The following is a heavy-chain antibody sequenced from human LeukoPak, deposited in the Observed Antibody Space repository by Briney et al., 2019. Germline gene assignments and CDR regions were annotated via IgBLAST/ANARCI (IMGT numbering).Heavy chain of an antibody. CDR2: IYYSGST. J-gene: IGHJ4*02. V-gene: IGHV4-39*01. D-gene: IGHD3-22*01. CDR1: GGSISSSSYY. CDR3: ASWRPYYYDSKREYYFDY. Sequence: SETLSLTCTVSGGSISSSSYYWGWIRQPPGKGLEWIGSIYYSGSTYYNPSLKSRVTISVDTSKNLFSLKLSSVTAADTAVYYCASWRPYYYDSKREYYFDYWGQGTLVTVSS.